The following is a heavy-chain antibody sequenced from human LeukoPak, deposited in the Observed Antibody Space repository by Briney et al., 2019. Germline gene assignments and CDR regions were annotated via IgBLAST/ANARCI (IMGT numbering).Heavy chain of an antibody. V-gene: IGHV3-30*18. CDR3: AKGGYYYDSSGYYPLNY. D-gene: IGHD3-22*01. CDR1: GFTFSSYG. J-gene: IGHJ4*02. Sequence: GGSLRLSCAASGFTFSSYGMHWVRQAPGKGLEWVAVISYDGSNKYYADSVKGRFTISRDNSKNTLYLQMNSLRAEDMAVYYCAKGGYYYDSSGYYPLNYWGQGTLVTVSS. CDR2: ISYDGSNK.